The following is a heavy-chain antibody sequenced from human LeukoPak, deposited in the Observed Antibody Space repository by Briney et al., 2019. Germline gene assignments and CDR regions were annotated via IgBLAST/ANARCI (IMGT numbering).Heavy chain of an antibody. CDR2: IHYSGTI. D-gene: IGHD1-1*01. Sequence: ETLSLTCTVSDGSISSSSYYWGWIRQPPGKGLEWIGNIHYSGTIYYNPSLKSRVTISEDWSKNEFSLKLNSVTAADTAVYYCTRGPDNAKLGYWGQGTLVTVSS. CDR3: TRGPDNAKLGY. V-gene: IGHV4-39*07. CDR1: DGSISSSSYY. J-gene: IGHJ4*02.